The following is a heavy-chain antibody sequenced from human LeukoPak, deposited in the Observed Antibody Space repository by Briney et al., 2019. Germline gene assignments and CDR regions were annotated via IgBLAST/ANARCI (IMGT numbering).Heavy chain of an antibody. CDR2: IKPDGSDK. Sequence: GGPLRLSCAASGFSFSSSWMDWVRQAPGKGLEWVANIKPDGSDKSYVDSVKGRFTISRDNAKDSLYLEMDSLRVEDTALYYCSRSLNSWGQGALVTVPS. V-gene: IGHV3-7*01. CDR1: GFSFSSSW. J-gene: IGHJ5*02. CDR3: SRSLNS.